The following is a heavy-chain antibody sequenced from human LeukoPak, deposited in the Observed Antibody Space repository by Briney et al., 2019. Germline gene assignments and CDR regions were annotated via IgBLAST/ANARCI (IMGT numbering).Heavy chain of an antibody. Sequence: PSETLSLTCAVSGDSISSSIWWSWVRQPPGKGPEWIGEIHHSGSTNYNPYLKSRVTISVDTSKNQFSLKLSSVTAADTAVYYCARRPRQWLPSYYFDYWGQGTLVTVSS. D-gene: IGHD6-19*01. J-gene: IGHJ4*02. CDR1: GDSISSSIW. CDR2: IHHSGST. V-gene: IGHV4-4*02. CDR3: ARRPRQWLPSYYFDY.